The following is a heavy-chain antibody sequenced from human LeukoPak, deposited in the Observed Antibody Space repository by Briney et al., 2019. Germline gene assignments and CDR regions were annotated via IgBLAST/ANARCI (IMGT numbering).Heavy chain of an antibody. Sequence: GGSLRLSCAASGFTFDDYAMHWVRQAPGKGLEWVSGLNWNSGGIVYADSVKGRFTISRDNAKGSLYLQMNSLRAEDTAVYYCARDESYYFDYWGQGTLVTVSS. CDR3: ARDESYYFDY. V-gene: IGHV3-9*01. CDR1: GFTFDDYA. J-gene: IGHJ4*02. CDR2: LNWNSGGI.